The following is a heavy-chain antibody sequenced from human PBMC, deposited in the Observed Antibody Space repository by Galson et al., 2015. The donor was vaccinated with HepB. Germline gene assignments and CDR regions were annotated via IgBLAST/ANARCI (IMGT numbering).Heavy chain of an antibody. CDR2: ISAYNGNT. J-gene: IGHJ4*02. CDR1: GYTFTTYG. D-gene: IGHD5-24*01. CDR3: ARGGVATIGGPTFDF. Sequence: CKASGYTFTTYGVSWVRQAPGQGLEWMGRISAYNGNTDYAQKLQGRVTLTTDTSTSTAYMELRSLRSDDTAIYYCARGGVATIGGPTFDFWGQGTLVTVSS. V-gene: IGHV1-18*01.